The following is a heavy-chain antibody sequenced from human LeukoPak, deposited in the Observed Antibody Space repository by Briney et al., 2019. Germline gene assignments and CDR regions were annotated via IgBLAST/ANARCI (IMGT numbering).Heavy chain of an antibody. D-gene: IGHD2-21*01. V-gene: IGHV3-74*01. Sequence: GGSLRLSCAASGFMLSSTWMHWVRQAPGKGLVWVSRINSDATSTSYADSVRGRFTISRDDAKNTMYLQMNSLRAEDTAMYYCARDGVLWPAHFDYWGQGTLVTVSS. J-gene: IGHJ4*02. CDR2: INSDATST. CDR1: GFMLSSTW. CDR3: ARDGVLWPAHFDY.